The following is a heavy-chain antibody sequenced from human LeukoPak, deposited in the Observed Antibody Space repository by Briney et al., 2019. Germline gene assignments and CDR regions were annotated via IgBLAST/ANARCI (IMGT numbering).Heavy chain of an antibody. D-gene: IGHD3-22*01. CDR3: ARGDYDSSGYSPHNWFDP. V-gene: IGHV4-59*01. J-gene: IGHJ5*02. CDR2: IYYSGST. CDR1: GGSLSSYY. Sequence: SETLSLTCVVSGGSLSSYYWSWIRQPPGKGLDWIGYIYYSGSTNYNPSLKSRVTISVDTSKNQFSLKLSSVTAADTAVYYCARGDYDSSGYSPHNWFDPWGQGTLVTVSS.